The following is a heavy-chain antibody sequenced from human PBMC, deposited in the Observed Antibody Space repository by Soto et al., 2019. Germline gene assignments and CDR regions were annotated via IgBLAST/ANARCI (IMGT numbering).Heavy chain of an antibody. D-gene: IGHD5-18*01. CDR2: MNPNSGNT. CDR1: GYTFTSYD. V-gene: IGHV1-8*01. Sequence: ASVKVSCKASGYTFTSYDINWVRQATGQGLEWMGWMNPNSGNTGYAQKFQGRVTMTRNTSISTAYMELSSLRSDDTAVYYCARDNSNGNSVDVWGKGTTVTVSS. J-gene: IGHJ6*04. CDR3: ARDNSNGNSVDV.